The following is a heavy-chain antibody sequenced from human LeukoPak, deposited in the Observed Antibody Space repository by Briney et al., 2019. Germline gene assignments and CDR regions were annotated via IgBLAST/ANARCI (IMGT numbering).Heavy chain of an antibody. V-gene: IGHV4-59*08. D-gene: IGHD1-26*01. CDR3: ARTPRGASADWYAFDI. Sequence: KTSETLSLTCTVSGGSISTYYWSWIRQPPGKGLEYIGYIYYSGSTNYNPSLKSRVTISVDTSKNQFSLKLSSVTAADTAVYYCARTPRGASADWYAFDIWGQGTMVTVSS. J-gene: IGHJ3*02. CDR2: IYYSGST. CDR1: GGSISTYY.